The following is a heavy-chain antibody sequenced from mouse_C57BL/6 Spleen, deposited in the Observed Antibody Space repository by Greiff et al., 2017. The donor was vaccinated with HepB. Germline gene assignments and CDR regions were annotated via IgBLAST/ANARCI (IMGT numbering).Heavy chain of an antibody. J-gene: IGHJ3*01. CDR1: GYAFSSSW. D-gene: IGHD2-2*01. CDR3: ARGYGYGGAWFAC. V-gene: IGHV1-82*01. Sequence: QVQLQQSGPELVKPGASVKISCKASGYAFSSSWMNWVKQRPGKGLEWIGRIYPGDGDTNYNGKFKGKATLTADKSSSTAYMQLSSLTSEDSAVYFCARGYGYGGAWFACWGQGPLVTVSA. CDR2: IYPGDGDT.